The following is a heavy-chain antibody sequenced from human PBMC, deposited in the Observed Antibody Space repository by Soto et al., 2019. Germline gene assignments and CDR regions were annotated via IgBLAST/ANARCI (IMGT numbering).Heavy chain of an antibody. CDR1: GESFNAYY. Sequence: SETLSLTCAVYGESFNAYYWSWIRQGPGKGLEWIGEINHSGSTNYNPSLKSRVTISVDTSKNHISLNLTSVTAADTAVYYCAREVVAATNWFDPWGQGTLVTVS. CDR2: INHSGST. V-gene: IGHV4-34*01. D-gene: IGHD2-15*01. J-gene: IGHJ5*02. CDR3: AREVVAATNWFDP.